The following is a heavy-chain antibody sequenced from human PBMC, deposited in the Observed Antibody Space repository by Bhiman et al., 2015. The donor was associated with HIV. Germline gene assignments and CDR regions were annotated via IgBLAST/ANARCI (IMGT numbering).Heavy chain of an antibody. CDR1: GFTFSSYA. CDR2: ISSNGGST. V-gene: IGHV3-64*04. J-gene: IGHJ4*02. CDR3: AKDLHDSSGLHFFDY. Sequence: VQLVESGGGLVQPGGSLRLSCAASGFTFSSYAIHWVRQAPGKGLEFVSAISSNGGSTYYADSVKGRFTISRDNSKNTLYLQMNSLRAEDTAVYYCAKDLHDSSGLHFFDYWGQGTLVTVSS. D-gene: IGHD3-22*01.